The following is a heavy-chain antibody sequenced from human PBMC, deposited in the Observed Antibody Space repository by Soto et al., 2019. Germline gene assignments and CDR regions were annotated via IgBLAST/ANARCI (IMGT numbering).Heavy chain of an antibody. CDR1: GFTFSSYS. V-gene: IGHV3-48*02. J-gene: IGHJ4*02. CDR3: ARPRYCSGGSCWFDY. CDR2: ISSSSSTI. Sequence: GGSLRLSCAASGFTFSSYSMNWARQAPGKGLEWVSYISSSSSTIYYADSVKGRFTISRDNAKNSLYLQMNSLRDEDTAVYYCARPRYCSGGSCWFDYWGQGALVTVSS. D-gene: IGHD2-15*01.